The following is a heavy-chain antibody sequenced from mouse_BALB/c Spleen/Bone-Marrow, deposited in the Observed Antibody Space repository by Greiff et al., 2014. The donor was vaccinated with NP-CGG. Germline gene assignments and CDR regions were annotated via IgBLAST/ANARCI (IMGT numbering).Heavy chain of an antibody. J-gene: IGHJ1*01. CDR2: IYPYNGGT. Sequence: EAQLQQSGPELVKPGASVKISCKASGYTFTDYNMHWVKQSHGKSLEWIGYIYPYNGGTGYNQKFKSKATLTADNSSSTAYMELRSLTSEDSAVYYCARSYGNWYFDVWGAGTTVTVSS. CDR1: GYTFTDYN. CDR3: ARSYGNWYFDV. D-gene: IGHD2-10*02. V-gene: IGHV1S29*02.